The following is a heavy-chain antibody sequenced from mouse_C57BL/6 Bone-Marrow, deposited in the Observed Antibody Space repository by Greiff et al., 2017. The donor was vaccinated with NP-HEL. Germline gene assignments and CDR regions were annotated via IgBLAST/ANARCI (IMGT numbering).Heavy chain of an antibody. D-gene: IGHD4-1*01. J-gene: IGHJ3*01. V-gene: IGHV1-81*01. CDR2: IYPRSGNT. Sequence: VKLLESGAELARPGASVKLSCKASGYTFTSYGISWVKQRTGQGLEWIGEIYPRSGNTYYNEKFKGKATLTADKSSSTAYMELRSLTSEDSAVYFCARGTGPWFAYWGQGTLVTVSA. CDR3: ARGTGPWFAY. CDR1: GYTFTSYG.